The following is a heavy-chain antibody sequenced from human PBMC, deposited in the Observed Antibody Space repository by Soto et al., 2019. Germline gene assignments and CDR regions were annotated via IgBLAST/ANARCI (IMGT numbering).Heavy chain of an antibody. J-gene: IGHJ4*02. D-gene: IGHD7-27*01. V-gene: IGHV4-39*01. CDR3: ARRDELGFDY. Sequence: SETLSLTCTVSGGSISSSRCHWGWIRQPPGKGLEWIASINYSGSTYYNPSLKSQVTISVDTSKNQFALRLSYVTAADTAVYYCARRDELGFDYWGQGTLVTVSS. CDR2: INYSGST. CDR1: GGSISSSRCH.